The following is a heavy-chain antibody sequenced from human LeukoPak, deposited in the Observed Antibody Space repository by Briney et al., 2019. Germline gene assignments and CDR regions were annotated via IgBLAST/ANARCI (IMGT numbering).Heavy chain of an antibody. Sequence: PGGSLRLSCAASGFTFNKAWMSWVRQAPGKGLEWVGRIKSITDGGTTDYATAVKGRFLISRDDSQNTVYLQMNSLKIDDTGIYYCTTDFYDFWSGYTDYWGQGTPVTVSS. J-gene: IGHJ4*02. CDR1: GFTFNKAW. D-gene: IGHD3-3*01. V-gene: IGHV3-15*01. CDR3: TTDFYDFWSGYTDY. CDR2: IKSITDGGTT.